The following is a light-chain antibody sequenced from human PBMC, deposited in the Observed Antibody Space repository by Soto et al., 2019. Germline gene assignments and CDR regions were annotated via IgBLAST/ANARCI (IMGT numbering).Light chain of an antibody. CDR1: GSDVGDYDF. Sequence: QSALTQPRSVSGSPGQSVTISCSGTGSDVGDYDFVSWYQQYPGEAPRVMIYDVTKRTSGVPDRFSASKSGNTASLTISGLQAEDEADYYCCSYAGSYTRYVFGSGTKVTVL. CDR3: CSYAGSYTRYV. CDR2: DVT. J-gene: IGLJ1*01. V-gene: IGLV2-11*01.